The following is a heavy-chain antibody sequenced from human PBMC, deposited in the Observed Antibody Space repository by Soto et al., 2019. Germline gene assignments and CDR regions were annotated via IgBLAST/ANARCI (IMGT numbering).Heavy chain of an antibody. CDR1: GGSVSVYY. CDR2: IYASGSP. D-gene: IGHD1-26*01. Sequence: LSLTCTISGGSVSVYYWSWIRQSTGQGLEWIGYIYASGSPYYNPSLRSRVTISADTSKNQISLKLTSPTAADTAVYYCARGVGSSPPQYWGRGTLVTVPS. CDR3: ARGVGSSPPQY. V-gene: IGHV4-59*02. J-gene: IGHJ4*02.